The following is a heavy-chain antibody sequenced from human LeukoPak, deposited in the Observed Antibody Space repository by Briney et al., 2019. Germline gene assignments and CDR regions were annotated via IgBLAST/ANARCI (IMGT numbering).Heavy chain of an antibody. V-gene: IGHV3-30*02. CDR2: IRYDGSNK. CDR1: GFTFSSYG. J-gene: IGHJ4*02. D-gene: IGHD5-12*01. CDR3: AKDGGYNFEY. Sequence: PGGSLRLSCVASGFTFSSYGMHWVRQAPGKGLEWVAFIRYDGSNKYYADSVKGRSTISRDNSENTLYLEMNTLRAGDTAVYNCAKDGGYNFEYWGQGTLVTVSS.